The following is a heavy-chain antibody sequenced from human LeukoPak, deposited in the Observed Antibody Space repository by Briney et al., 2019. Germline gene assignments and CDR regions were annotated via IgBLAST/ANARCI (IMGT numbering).Heavy chain of an antibody. J-gene: IGHJ4*02. Sequence: ASVKVSCKASGYTFTGYYMHWVRQAPGQGPEWMGWINPNSGGTNYAQKFQGRVTMTRDTSISTAYMELSRLRSDDTAVYYCAREVYYDSSGYLDYWGQGTLVTVSS. CDR1: GYTFTGYY. D-gene: IGHD3-22*01. CDR2: INPNSGGT. V-gene: IGHV1-2*02. CDR3: AREVYYDSSGYLDY.